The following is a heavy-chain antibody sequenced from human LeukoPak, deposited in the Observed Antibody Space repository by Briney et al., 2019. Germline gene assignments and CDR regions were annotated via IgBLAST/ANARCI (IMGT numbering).Heavy chain of an antibody. V-gene: IGHV1-2*02. CDR1: GFTFTDHY. CDR2: INGKSGVT. J-gene: IGHJ4*02. CDR3: ARDFDWGPDY. Sequence: GASVKVSCKASGFTFTDHYMHWVRQAPGQGLEWMGWINGKSGVTFYAQQFHKRITMTRETTISTMYFVMNRLTSADTAIDYCARDFDWGPDYWGPGTLVAASS. D-gene: IGHD3-16*01.